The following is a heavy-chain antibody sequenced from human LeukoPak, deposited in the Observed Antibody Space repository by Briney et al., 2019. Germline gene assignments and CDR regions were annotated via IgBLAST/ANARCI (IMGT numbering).Heavy chain of an antibody. Sequence: PGGSLRLSCAASGFTFTTYGMSWVRQGPGKGLEWVSGISGSGGRTYYADSVKGRFTVSRDSSKNTLYLQMNSLTAEDTALYYCAKSHSPHDSSGLLTSINPKFDSWGQGTLVTVSS. CDR1: GFTFTTYG. J-gene: IGHJ1*01. V-gene: IGHV3-23*01. CDR3: AKSHSPHDSSGLLTSINPKFDS. CDR2: ISGSGGRT. D-gene: IGHD3-22*01.